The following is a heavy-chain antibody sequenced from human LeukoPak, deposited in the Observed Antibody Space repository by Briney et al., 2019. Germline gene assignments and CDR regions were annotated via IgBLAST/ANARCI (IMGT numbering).Heavy chain of an antibody. Sequence: ASVNVSCKASGYTFTDYYMHWVRQAPGQGLEWMGWINPNSGGTNYAQDFHGRVTMTRDTSISTAYMELSRLRSDDTAVYYCARAGDSGNLAWGQGTLVTVSS. V-gene: IGHV1-2*02. CDR1: GYTFTDYY. CDR3: ARAGDSGNLA. CDR2: INPNSGGT. D-gene: IGHD1-26*01. J-gene: IGHJ5*02.